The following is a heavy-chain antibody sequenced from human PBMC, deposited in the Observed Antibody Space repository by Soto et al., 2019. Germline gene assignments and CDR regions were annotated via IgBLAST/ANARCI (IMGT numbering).Heavy chain of an antibody. CDR2: INHSGST. CDR3: ARGWGSGVFDY. V-gene: IGHV4-34*01. J-gene: IGHJ4*02. CDR1: GGSFSGYY. Sequence: QLQLQQWGAGLLKPSETLSLTCAVYGGSFSGYYWNWIRQPPGKGLEWIGEINHSGSTNYNPSLKSRVTISVDTSKSQFALTLSSVTAADTAVYYCARGWGSGVFDYWGQGTLVTVSS. D-gene: IGHD6-19*01.